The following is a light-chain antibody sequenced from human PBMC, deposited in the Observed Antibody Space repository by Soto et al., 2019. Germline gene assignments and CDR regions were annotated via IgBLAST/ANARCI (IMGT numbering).Light chain of an antibody. V-gene: IGKV3-11*01. CDR1: RGVRSY. CDR2: DAS. CDR3: QQRYAWPPIT. J-gene: IGKJ5*01. Sequence: PGERATLSCRASRGVRSYLAWYQQKPGQAPRLLIYDASNRAAGIPARFSGSGSETDFTLTISNLEPEDCAVYYCQQRYAWPPITFGQGTRLEIK.